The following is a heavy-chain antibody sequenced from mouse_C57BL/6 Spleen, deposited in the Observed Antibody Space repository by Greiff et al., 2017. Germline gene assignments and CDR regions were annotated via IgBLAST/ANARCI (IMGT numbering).Heavy chain of an antibody. D-gene: IGHD2-4*01. CDR3: ARSGLRQGGYFDY. Sequence: QVQLQQPGAELVKPGASVKLSCKASGYTFTSYWMHWVKQRPGQGLEWIGMIHPNSGSTNYNEKFKSKATLTVDKSSSTAYMQLSSLTSEDSAVYYCARSGLRQGGYFDYWGKGTTLTVSS. J-gene: IGHJ2*01. CDR1: GYTFTSYW. V-gene: IGHV1-64*01. CDR2: IHPNSGST.